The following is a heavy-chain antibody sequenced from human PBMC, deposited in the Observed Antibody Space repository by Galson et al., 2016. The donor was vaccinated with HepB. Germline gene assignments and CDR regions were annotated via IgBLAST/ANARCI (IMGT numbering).Heavy chain of an antibody. CDR3: ATVGSYTTSSPYYYYYFGMDV. D-gene: IGHD3-10*01. Sequence: WMGGFDPEDGETTYAQKFQGRVSMTEDTSTDTGYMELSSLRYDDTAVYYCATVGSYTTSSPYYYYYFGMDVWGQGTMVIVSS. CDR2: FDPEDGET. V-gene: IGHV1-24*01. J-gene: IGHJ6*02.